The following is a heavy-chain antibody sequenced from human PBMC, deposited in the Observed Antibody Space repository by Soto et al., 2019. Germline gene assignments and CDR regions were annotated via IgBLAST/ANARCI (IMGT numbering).Heavy chain of an antibody. Sequence: PSETLSLTCAVYGGSLSDYYWNWIRQPPGKGLEWIGEVNYLGNTNYSPSLLGRVTISIDTSKNQLSLELTSVTAADTAVYYCARSRNLDVWGQGTTVTVSS. CDR3: ARSRNLDV. J-gene: IGHJ6*02. D-gene: IGHD1-1*01. CDR2: VNYLGNT. V-gene: IGHV4-34*01. CDR1: GGSLSDYY.